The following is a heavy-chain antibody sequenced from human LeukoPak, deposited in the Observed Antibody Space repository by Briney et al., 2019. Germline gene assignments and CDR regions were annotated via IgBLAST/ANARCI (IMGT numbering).Heavy chain of an antibody. CDR2: MNHSGST. V-gene: IGHV4-34*01. J-gene: IGHJ4*02. D-gene: IGHD5-24*01. CDR1: GGSFSGYY. Sequence: SETLSLTCAVYGGSFSGYYWSWIRQPPGKGLEWIGEMNHSGSTNYNPSLKNRVTISVDTSKNQFSLKLNSVTAADTAVYYCARTVEMATIDYWGQGTLVTVSS. CDR3: ARTVEMATIDY.